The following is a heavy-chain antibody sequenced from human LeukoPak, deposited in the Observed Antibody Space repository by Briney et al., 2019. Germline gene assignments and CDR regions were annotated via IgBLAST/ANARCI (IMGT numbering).Heavy chain of an antibody. D-gene: IGHD3-22*01. CDR1: GSTFDDYG. V-gene: IGHV3-20*01. Sequence: GGSLRLSCAASGSTFDDYGMRWVRQAPRKWLEWVSGINWNGGSTGYADSVKGRFTISRDNAKNSLYLQMNSLRAEDTALYHCARVIYDSSGGTIDYWGQGTLVTVPS. J-gene: IGHJ4*02. CDR3: ARVIYDSSGGTIDY. CDR2: INWNGGST.